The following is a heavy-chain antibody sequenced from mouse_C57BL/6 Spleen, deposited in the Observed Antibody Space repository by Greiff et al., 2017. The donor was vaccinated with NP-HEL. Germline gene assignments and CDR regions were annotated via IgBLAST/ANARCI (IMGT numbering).Heavy chain of an antibody. Sequence: QVQLQQPGAELVKPGASVKVSCKASGYTFTSYWMHWVKQRPGQGLEWIGRIHPSDSDTNYNQKFKGKATLTVDKSSSTAYLQRSSLTSEDSAVYYCAIRGLDYGYDDGWYFDVWGTGTTVTVSS. J-gene: IGHJ1*03. D-gene: IGHD2-2*01. V-gene: IGHV1-74*01. CDR2: IHPSDSDT. CDR3: AIRGLDYGYDDGWYFDV. CDR1: GYTFTSYW.